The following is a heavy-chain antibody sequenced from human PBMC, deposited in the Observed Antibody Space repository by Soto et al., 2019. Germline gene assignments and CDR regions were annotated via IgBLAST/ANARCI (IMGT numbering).Heavy chain of an antibody. CDR1: GYTFTSYG. V-gene: IGHV1-18*01. Sequence: ASVKVSCKASGYTFTSYGISWVRQAPGQGLEWMGWISAYNGNANYAQKLQGRVTMTTDTSTSTANMELRSLRSDDTAVYYCARAGIAAAGRRWCDPWGQGTLVTVSS. CDR2: ISAYNGNA. CDR3: ARAGIAAAGRRWCDP. J-gene: IGHJ5*02. D-gene: IGHD6-13*01.